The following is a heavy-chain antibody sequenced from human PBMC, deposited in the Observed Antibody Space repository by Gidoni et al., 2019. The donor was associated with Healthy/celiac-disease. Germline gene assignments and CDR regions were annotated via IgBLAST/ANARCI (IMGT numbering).Heavy chain of an antibody. CDR3: ARDPGAGYCSGGSCYPPLYYYGMDV. J-gene: IGHJ6*02. D-gene: IGHD2-15*01. CDR2: LRPIFGTA. CDR1: GGTFSSYA. Sequence: QVQLVQSGAEVKKPGSSVKVSCKASGGTFSSYAISWVRQAPGQGLEWLGGLRPIFGTANYAQKFQGRVTSTAEDSTSTAYMELSSLRSEDTAVYYCARDPGAGYCSGGSCYPPLYYYGMDVWGQGTTVTVSS. V-gene: IGHV1-69*01.